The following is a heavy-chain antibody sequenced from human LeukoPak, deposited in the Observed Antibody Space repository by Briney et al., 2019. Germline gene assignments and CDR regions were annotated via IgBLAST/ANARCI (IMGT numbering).Heavy chain of an antibody. Sequence: SETLSLTCTFSGASISSVNYYWGWVRQPPGKGLEWIGSIYYIGKTYYNPSLKSRVTMSMDTSKNQFSLKLSSVTAADTAVYYCARQPSLSYCSGGTCWFDAWGQGTLVTVYS. D-gene: IGHD2-15*01. CDR2: IYYIGKT. CDR1: GASISSVNYY. CDR3: ARQPSLSYCSGGTCWFDA. V-gene: IGHV4-39*01. J-gene: IGHJ5*02.